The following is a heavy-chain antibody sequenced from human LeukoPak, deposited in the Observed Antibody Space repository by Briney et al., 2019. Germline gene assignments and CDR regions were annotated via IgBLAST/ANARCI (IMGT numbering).Heavy chain of an antibody. J-gene: IGHJ5*02. CDR1: GGTFSSYA. D-gene: IGHD3-10*01. CDR3: ARDYSRSSGSYYNEVSWFDP. Sequence: GASVKVSCKASGGTFSSYAISWVRQAPGQGLEWMGGIIPIFGTANYAQKFQGRVTITADESTSTAYMELSSLRSEDTAVYYCARDYSRSSGSYYNEVSWFDPWGQGTLVTVSS. V-gene: IGHV1-69*13. CDR2: IIPIFGTA.